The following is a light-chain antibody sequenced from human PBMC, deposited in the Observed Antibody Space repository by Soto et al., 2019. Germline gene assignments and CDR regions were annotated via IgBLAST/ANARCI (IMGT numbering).Light chain of an antibody. CDR2: GAS. J-gene: IGKJ1*01. V-gene: IGKV3-20*01. CDR1: QTIRSNH. CDR3: QQYGSSPWT. Sequence: ETVLTQSPGTLSLSPGERATLSCRASQTIRSNHLAWYRQTPGQAPRLLIYGASNRATGIADWFSGSGSGTDFTLIICRLEPEDFALYYCQQYGSSPWTFGKGTKVEIK.